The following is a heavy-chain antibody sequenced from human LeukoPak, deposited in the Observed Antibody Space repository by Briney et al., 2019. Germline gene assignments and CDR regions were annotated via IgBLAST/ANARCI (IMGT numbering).Heavy chain of an antibody. Sequence: GGSLRLSCAAPGFSFSDYYMTWIRQAPGKGLEWISYISSGSTYTKYADSVKGRFTISRDNAKNSLYLQMNSLRAEDTAVFYCARVVVAGHGDYVDYWGQGTLVTVSS. CDR1: GFSFSDYY. J-gene: IGHJ4*02. D-gene: IGHD4-17*01. CDR3: ARVVVAGHGDYVDY. CDR2: ISSGSTYT. V-gene: IGHV3-11*06.